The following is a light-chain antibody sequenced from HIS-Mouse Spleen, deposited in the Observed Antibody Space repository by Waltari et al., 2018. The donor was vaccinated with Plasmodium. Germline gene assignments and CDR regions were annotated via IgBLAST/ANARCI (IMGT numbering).Light chain of an antibody. V-gene: IGLV3-10*01. Sequence: SYGLTQPPPVSVPPGQTASTTSSGVPFPKNYAYWYKQKSGQAPVLVNYEDSKQPSGIPERFSGSSSGTMATLTISGAQVEDEADYYCYSTGSSGNHRVFGGGTKLTVL. CDR2: EDS. CDR3: YSTGSSGNHRV. J-gene: IGLJ3*02. CDR1: PFPKNY.